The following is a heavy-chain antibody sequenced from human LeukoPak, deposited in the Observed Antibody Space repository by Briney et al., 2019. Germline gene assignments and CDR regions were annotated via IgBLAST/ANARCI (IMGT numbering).Heavy chain of an antibody. V-gene: IGHV4-59*01. D-gene: IGHD3-22*01. CDR2: IYYSGST. CDR1: GGSISSYY. Sequence: PSETLSLTCTVSGGSISSYYWSWIRQPPGKGLEWIGSIYYSGSTKYNPSLKSRATISLDTSKNQLSLKVSSVTAADTAVYYCARGTMMVGPWGQGTLVTVSS. J-gene: IGHJ5*02. CDR3: ARGTMMVGP.